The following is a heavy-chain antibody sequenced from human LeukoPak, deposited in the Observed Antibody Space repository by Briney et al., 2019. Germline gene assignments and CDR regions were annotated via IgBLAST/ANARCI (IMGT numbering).Heavy chain of an antibody. CDR1: GLSFSFYA. V-gene: IGHV3-7*01. J-gene: IGHJ4*02. D-gene: IGHD3-10*01. Sequence: PGGSLRLSCAASGLSFSFYAMSWVRQAPGKGLEWVANIKEDGSEIFYVDSVKGRFTISRDNARNSLYLQMNSLRAEDTAVYYCTRTPDGVDYWGQGTLVTVSS. CDR2: IKEDGSEI. CDR3: TRTPDGVDY.